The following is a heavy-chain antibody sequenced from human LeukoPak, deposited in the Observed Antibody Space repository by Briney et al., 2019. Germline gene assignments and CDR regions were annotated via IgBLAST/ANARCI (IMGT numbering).Heavy chain of an antibody. CDR3: AKDPHGYAGPIDY. CDR1: GFTFSTYG. CDR2: ISYDGNNK. V-gene: IGHV3-30*18. D-gene: IGHD5-12*01. J-gene: IGHJ4*02. Sequence: GGSLRLSCAASGFTFSTYGMHWVRQAPGKGLEWVAVISYDGNNKYYADSVKGRFTISRDNSKNTLSLQMNSLGADDTAVYYGAKDPHGYAGPIDYWGQGSLVSVSS.